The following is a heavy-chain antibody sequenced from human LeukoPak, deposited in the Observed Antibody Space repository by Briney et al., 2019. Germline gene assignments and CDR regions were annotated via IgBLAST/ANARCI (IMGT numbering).Heavy chain of an antibody. CDR3: AKEAGSSSGGWFGP. V-gene: IGHV3-11*01. J-gene: IGHJ5*02. Sequence: GGSLRLSCAASGFTFSDYYMSWIRQAPGKGLEWVSYISSSGSTIYYADSVKGRFTISRDNAKNSLYLQMNSLRAGDTAVYYCAKEAGSSSGGWFGPWGQGTLVTVSS. CDR2: ISSSGSTI. CDR1: GFTFSDYY. D-gene: IGHD6-13*01.